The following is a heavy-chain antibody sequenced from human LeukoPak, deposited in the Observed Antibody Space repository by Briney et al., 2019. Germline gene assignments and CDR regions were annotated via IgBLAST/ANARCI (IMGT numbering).Heavy chain of an antibody. J-gene: IGHJ4*02. CDR1: GGSTRSYY. D-gene: IGHD3-16*01. Sequence: PSETLSLTCTVSGGSTRSYYWNWLRQPPGKGLEWIGHIYYSGSTRYNPSLKSRVTISIDTSKNQFSLNLSSVTAADTAVYYCARDQFWGADSDSWGQGTLVTVSS. CDR2: IYYSGST. CDR3: ARDQFWGADSDS. V-gene: IGHV4-59*01.